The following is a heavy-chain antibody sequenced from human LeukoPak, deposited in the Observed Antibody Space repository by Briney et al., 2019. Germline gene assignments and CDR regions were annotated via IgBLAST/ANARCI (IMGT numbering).Heavy chain of an antibody. V-gene: IGHV3-33*01. CDR1: GFTFSSYG. D-gene: IGHD6-19*01. CDR2: IWYDGRNK. Sequence: PGGSLRLSCAASGFTFSSYGMHWVRQAPGKGLEWVAVIWYDGRNKYYADSVKGRFTISRDNSKNTLYLQMNSLRAEDTAVYYCAILAVAGKLDYWGQGTLVTVSS. J-gene: IGHJ4*02. CDR3: AILAVAGKLDY.